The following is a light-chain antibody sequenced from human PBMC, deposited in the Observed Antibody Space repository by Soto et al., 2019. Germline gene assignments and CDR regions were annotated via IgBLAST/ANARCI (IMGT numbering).Light chain of an antibody. V-gene: IGKV1-33*01. CDR2: DAS. CDR1: QDISNY. Sequence: DIQMTQSPSSLSASLGDRVTITCQASQDISNYLNWYQQKPGKAPKLLIYDASNLETGVPSRFSGSGSGTDFTFTISSLQPEDIASYHCQQSHSPPYTFGQGTKLEIK. J-gene: IGKJ2*01. CDR3: QQSHSPPYT.